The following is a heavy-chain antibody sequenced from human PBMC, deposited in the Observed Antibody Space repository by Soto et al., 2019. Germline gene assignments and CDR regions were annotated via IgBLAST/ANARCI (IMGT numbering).Heavy chain of an antibody. D-gene: IGHD6-13*01. J-gene: IGHJ5*02. CDR3: ARDRAAAGGKNWFDP. CDR1: GGSISSYY. CDR2: IYYSGST. V-gene: IGHV4-59*01. Sequence: SETLSLTCTVSGGSISSYYWSWIRQPPGKGLEWIGYIYYSGSTNYNPSLKSRVTISADTSKNQFSLKLSSVTDADTAVYYGARDRAAAGGKNWFDPWGQGTLVTVSS.